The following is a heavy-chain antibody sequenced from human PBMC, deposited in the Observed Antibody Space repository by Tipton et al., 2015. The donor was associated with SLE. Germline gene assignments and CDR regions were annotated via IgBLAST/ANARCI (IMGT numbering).Heavy chain of an antibody. CDR2: IYHGGTT. J-gene: IGHJ6*02. CDR1: GGSISSDDYS. D-gene: IGHD4-17*01. Sequence: TLSLTCAVSGGSISSDDYSWSWIRQPPGKGLEWIGYIYHGGTTYYNPSLKSRVTISVNRSKNQFSLNLDSVTAADTAVYYCARVVNGRADYGDYYFGLDVWGPGTTVTVSS. CDR3: ARVVNGRADYGDYYFGLDV. V-gene: IGHV4-30-2*01.